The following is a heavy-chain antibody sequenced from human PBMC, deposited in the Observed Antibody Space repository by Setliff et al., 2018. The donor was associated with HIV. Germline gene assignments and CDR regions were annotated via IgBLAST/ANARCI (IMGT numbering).Heavy chain of an antibody. Sequence: SETLSLTCAVYGGSFSAYYWSWIRQSPEMGLEWIAEISHTGSTKYNPSHGSRVTISLATSKNQFSLSLRSLSAADTAVYYCARDKRYRFPFDSWGQGTLVTVSS. CDR3: ARDKRYRFPFDS. CDR2: ISHTGST. J-gene: IGHJ4*02. V-gene: IGHV4-34*01. D-gene: IGHD2-2*02. CDR1: GGSFSAYY.